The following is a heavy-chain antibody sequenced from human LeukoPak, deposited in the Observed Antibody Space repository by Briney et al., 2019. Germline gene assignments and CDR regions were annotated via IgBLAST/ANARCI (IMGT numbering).Heavy chain of an antibody. CDR1: GLTFSSYA. D-gene: IGHD2-2*01. J-gene: IGHJ4*02. V-gene: IGHV3-23*01. Sequence: GGSLRLSCAASGLTFSSYAMSWVRQAPGKGLEWVSAISGSGGSTYYADSVKGRFTISRDNSKNTLYLQMNSLRAEDTAVYYCAKLGKRVPVALFDYWGQGTLVTVSS. CDR3: AKLGKRVPVALFDY. CDR2: ISGSGGST.